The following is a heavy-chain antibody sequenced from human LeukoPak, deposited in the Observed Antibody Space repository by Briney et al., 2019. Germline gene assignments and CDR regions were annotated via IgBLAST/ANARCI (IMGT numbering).Heavy chain of an antibody. Sequence: GGSLRLSCAASGFXFSSYAIHWVRQAPGKGLEYISAISSHGGSTTYANSVKGRFTISRDNSKNSLYLQMGSLRAEDMAVYYCARSPYSRSYDAFDIWGQGTMVTVSS. CDR1: GFXFSSYA. D-gene: IGHD6-13*01. J-gene: IGHJ3*02. CDR3: ARSPYSRSYDAFDI. CDR2: ISSHGGST. V-gene: IGHV3-64*01.